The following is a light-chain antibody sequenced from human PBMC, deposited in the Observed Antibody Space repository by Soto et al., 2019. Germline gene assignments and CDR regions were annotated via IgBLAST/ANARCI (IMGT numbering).Light chain of an antibody. CDR1: QSVSSN. CDR3: QSRT. V-gene: IGKV3-15*01. J-gene: IGKJ1*01. Sequence: EIVMTQSPATLSVSPGERATLSCRASQSVSSNLAWYQQKPGQAPRLLIYGASTRATGIPARFSGSGSGTEFTLTISSLQSEDFAVYYCQSRTFGQGTKWIS. CDR2: GAS.